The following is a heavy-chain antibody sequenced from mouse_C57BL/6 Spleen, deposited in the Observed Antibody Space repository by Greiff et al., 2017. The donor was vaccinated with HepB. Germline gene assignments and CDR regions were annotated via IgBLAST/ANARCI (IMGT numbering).Heavy chain of an antibody. Sequence: QVQLQQPGAELVKPGASVKLSCKASGYTFTSYWMHWVKQRPGQGLEWIGMIHPNSGSTNYNEKFKSKATLTVDKSSSTAYMQLSSLTSEDSAVYYCARGGYDGYYLYAMDYWGQGTSVTVSS. V-gene: IGHV1-64*01. J-gene: IGHJ4*01. CDR3: ARGGYDGYYLYAMDY. D-gene: IGHD2-3*01. CDR1: GYTFTSYW. CDR2: IHPNSGST.